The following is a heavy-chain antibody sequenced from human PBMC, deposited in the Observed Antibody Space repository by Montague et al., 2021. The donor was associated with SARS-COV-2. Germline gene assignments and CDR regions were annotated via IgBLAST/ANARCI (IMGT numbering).Heavy chain of an antibody. V-gene: IGHV4-39*01. CDR3: ARPGRGYSYGLDAFEV. D-gene: IGHD5-18*01. CDR2: IYHTGST. Sequence: SETLSPTCTVSGGSISNSIYYWGWIRQPPGKGLEWIGSIYHTGSTYYNPSLKSRVTISMNTSNNQFFLKLSSVTAADTAVYYCARPGRGYSYGLDAFEVWGQGTMVTVSS. CDR1: GGSISNSIYY. J-gene: IGHJ3*01.